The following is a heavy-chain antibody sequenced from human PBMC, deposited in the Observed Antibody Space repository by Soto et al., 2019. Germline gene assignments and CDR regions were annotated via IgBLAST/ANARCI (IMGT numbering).Heavy chain of an antibody. CDR3: VASLQY. D-gene: IGHD2-2*01. CDR2: ARNDPRARTT. J-gene: IGHJ4*02. Sequence: EMQLVESGGGLVQPGGSLRHSCAASGLTFSDYHMEWVRQAPGKGLEWIGRARNDPRARTTQHAASVRGRFITSRDDSENSLYLQMNSLKTEDTAVYYCVASLQYWGQGTLVTVSS. V-gene: IGHV3-72*01. CDR1: GLTFSDYH.